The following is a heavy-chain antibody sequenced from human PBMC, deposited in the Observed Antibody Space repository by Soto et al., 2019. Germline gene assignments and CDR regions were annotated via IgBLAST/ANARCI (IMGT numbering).Heavy chain of an antibody. D-gene: IGHD3-16*01. CDR1: GFTFSSYG. V-gene: IGHV3-30*03. Sequence: GGSLRLSCAASGFTFSSYGMHWVRQAPGKGLEWVAVISYDGSNKYYADSVKGRFTISRDNSKNTLYLQMNSLRAEDTAVYYCATPMGYFDYWGQGTLVTVSS. CDR3: ATPMGYFDY. CDR2: ISYDGSNK. J-gene: IGHJ4*02.